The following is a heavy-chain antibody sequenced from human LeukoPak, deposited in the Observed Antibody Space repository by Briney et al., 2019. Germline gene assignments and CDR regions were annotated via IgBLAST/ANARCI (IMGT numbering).Heavy chain of an antibody. CDR1: GGSISGNTW. CDR3: ASRMYLTVGNSAFDI. J-gene: IGHJ3*02. D-gene: IGHD1/OR15-1a*01. V-gene: IGHV4-4*02. CDR2: VYHSGST. Sequence: SGTLSLTCAVSGGSISGNTWWSWVRQPPGKGLEWIGEVYHSGSTNYNPSLKSRVTISVDKSMNQFSLKLNSVTAADAAVYYCASRMYLTVGNSAFDIWGQGTMVTVSS.